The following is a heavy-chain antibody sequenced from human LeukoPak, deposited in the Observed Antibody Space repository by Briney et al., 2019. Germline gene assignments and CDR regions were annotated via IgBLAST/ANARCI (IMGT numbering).Heavy chain of an antibody. Sequence: SETLSLTCIVSGGSISSGSYYWSWIRQPAGKGLEWIGRIYTSGSTNYNPSLKSRVTISVDTSKNQFSLKLSSVTAADTAVYYCARDRVAETWGNWFDPWGQGTLVTVSS. D-gene: IGHD2-15*01. CDR1: GGSISSGSYY. CDR3: ARDRVAETWGNWFDP. V-gene: IGHV4-61*02. J-gene: IGHJ5*02. CDR2: IYTSGST.